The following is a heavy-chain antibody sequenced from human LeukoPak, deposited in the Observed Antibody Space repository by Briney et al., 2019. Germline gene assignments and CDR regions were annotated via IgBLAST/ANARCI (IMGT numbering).Heavy chain of an antibody. CDR2: IIPLFGTT. Sequence: SVKVSCKASDNTFNSYTVSWVRQAPGQGLEWMGRIIPLFGTTAYAQKFQGRVTITADKSTSTAYMELNSLTSEDTAVYYCAGRVTMVSGFDPWGQGTLVAVSS. J-gene: IGHJ5*02. D-gene: IGHD3-10*01. CDR1: DNTFNSYT. CDR3: AGRVTMVSGFDP. V-gene: IGHV1-69*08.